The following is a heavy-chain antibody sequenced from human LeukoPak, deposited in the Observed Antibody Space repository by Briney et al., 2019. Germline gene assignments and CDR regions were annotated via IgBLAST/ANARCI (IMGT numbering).Heavy chain of an antibody. J-gene: IGHJ3*02. D-gene: IGHD2-8*01. CDR2: IKEDGTNK. V-gene: IGHV3-7*01. CDR3: AREARGTRAAFDI. Sequence: GGSLRLSCAASGFTFSSYWMSWVRQAPGKGLEWPANIKEDGTNKYYVGSVRGRFTISRDDAKNSLYLQMNSLRADDTAMYYCAREARGTRAAFDIWGQGTMVTV. CDR1: GFTFSSYW.